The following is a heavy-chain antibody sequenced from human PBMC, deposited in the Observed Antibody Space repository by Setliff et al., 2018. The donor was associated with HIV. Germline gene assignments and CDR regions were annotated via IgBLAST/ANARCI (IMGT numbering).Heavy chain of an antibody. CDR1: DGSFSDYY. Sequence: PSETLSLTCAVSDGSFSDYYWAWIRQAPGKGLEWLGLIHHTGSATYNPSLQSRVAVSVNMPNNQFFLELTSVTAADTAVYYCARDRRGYYYGSGSCYMDVWGTGTTGTVSS. V-gene: IGHV4-34*01. CDR3: ARDRRGYYYGSGSCYMDV. CDR2: IHHTGSA. D-gene: IGHD3-10*01. J-gene: IGHJ6*03.